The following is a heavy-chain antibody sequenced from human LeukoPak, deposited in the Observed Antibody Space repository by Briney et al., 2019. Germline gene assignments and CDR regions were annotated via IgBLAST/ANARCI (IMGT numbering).Heavy chain of an antibody. V-gene: IGHV4-4*02. J-gene: IGHJ5*02. D-gene: IGHD1-26*01. CDR1: GGSISSSNW. CDR2: IYHSGST. Sequence: SETLSLTCAVSGGSISSSNWRSWVRQPPGKGLEWIGEIYHSGSTNYNPSPKSRVTISVDKSKNQFSLKLSSVTAADTAVYYCARYARYSGSYYWFDPWGQGTLVTVSS. CDR3: ARYARYSGSYYWFDP.